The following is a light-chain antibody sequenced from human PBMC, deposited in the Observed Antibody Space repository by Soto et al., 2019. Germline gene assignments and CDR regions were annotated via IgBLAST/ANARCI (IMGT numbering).Light chain of an antibody. J-gene: IGKJ1*01. CDR2: DAS. V-gene: IGKV1-5*01. CDR1: QSISSW. Sequence: IQMTQSPSSVSSSGGDRVTITCGASQSISSWLAWYQQQTGNDPKLLLYDASTLESGVTSRFSGSGSGTEFTLTISSMQPDDFATYYCQQSYSTTWTFGQGTKVDIK. CDR3: QQSYSTTWT.